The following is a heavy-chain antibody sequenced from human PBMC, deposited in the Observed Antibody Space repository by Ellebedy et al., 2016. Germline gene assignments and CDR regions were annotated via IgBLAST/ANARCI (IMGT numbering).Heavy chain of an antibody. CDR3: AKSRHSAAYCGGACYYDDAFDM. CDR2: ISGSGGIT. CDR1: GFPFSTYA. J-gene: IGHJ3*02. Sequence: GGSLRLXXVASGFPFSTYAMGWVRQAPGKGLEWVSAISGSGGITHYADSVKGRFTISRDTAKSTQYLQMNSLRAEDTAVYYCAKSRHSAAYCGGACYYDDAFDMWGQGTMVTVSS. D-gene: IGHD2-21*02. V-gene: IGHV3-23*01.